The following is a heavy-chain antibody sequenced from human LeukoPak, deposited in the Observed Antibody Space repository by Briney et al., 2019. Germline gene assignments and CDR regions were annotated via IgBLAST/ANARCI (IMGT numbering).Heavy chain of an antibody. Sequence: SETLSLTCTVSGGSISSYYWGWIRQPPGKGLEWIGSIYYSGSTYYNPSLKSRVTISVDTSKNQFSLKLSSVTAADTAVYYCARDMVRGVIDYWGQGTLVTVSS. J-gene: IGHJ4*02. CDR1: GGSISSYY. V-gene: IGHV4-39*07. D-gene: IGHD3-10*01. CDR2: IYYSGST. CDR3: ARDMVRGVIDY.